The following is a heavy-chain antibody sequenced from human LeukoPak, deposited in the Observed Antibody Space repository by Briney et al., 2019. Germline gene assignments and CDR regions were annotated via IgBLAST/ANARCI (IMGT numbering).Heavy chain of an antibody. CDR3: ARDAGYSYGYKPNYYYYYMDV. V-gene: IGHV4-61*02. J-gene: IGHJ6*03. Sequence: SETLSLTCTVSGGSISSGSYYWSWIRQPAGKGLEWIGRIYTSGSTNYNPSLKSRVTISVDTSKNQFSLKLSSVTAADTAVYYCARDAGYSYGYKPNYYYYYMDVWGKGTTVTVSS. CDR2: IYTSGST. CDR1: GGSISSGSYY. D-gene: IGHD5-18*01.